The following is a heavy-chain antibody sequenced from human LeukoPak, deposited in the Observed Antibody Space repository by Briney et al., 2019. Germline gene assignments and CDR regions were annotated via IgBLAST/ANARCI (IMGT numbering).Heavy chain of an antibody. D-gene: IGHD6-13*01. CDR2: ISSSSSYI. V-gene: IGHV3-21*01. Sequence: GGSLRLSCAASGFTFSSYSMNWVRQAPGKGLEWVPSISSSSSYIYYADSVKGRFIISRDNAKNSLYLQMNSLRAEDTAVYYCARVLAAAAPYYFDYWGQGTLVTVSS. CDR3: ARVLAAAAPYYFDY. CDR1: GFTFSSYS. J-gene: IGHJ4*02.